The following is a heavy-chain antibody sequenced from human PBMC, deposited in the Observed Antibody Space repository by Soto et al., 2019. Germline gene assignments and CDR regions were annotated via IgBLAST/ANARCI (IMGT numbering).Heavy chain of an antibody. CDR3: SRDLSDLWEPYQYFQH. Sequence: GGSLRLSCSASQFIFRSYTRYWVRQAPGKGLEWVSYINSRSSYIFYADSVKGQFTISRDNAKNSLYLQMNSLRAEDTAVYYCSRDLSDLWEPYQYFQHWGQGTLVTVSS. J-gene: IGHJ1*01. CDR1: QFIFRSYT. V-gene: IGHV3-21*01. D-gene: IGHD1-26*01. CDR2: INSRSSYI.